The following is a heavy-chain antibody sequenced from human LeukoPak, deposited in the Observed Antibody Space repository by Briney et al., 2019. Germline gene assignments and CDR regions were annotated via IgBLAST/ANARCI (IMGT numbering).Heavy chain of an antibody. CDR3: AKDLERMVGATRSGSPFDY. V-gene: IGHV3-23*01. CDR1: GFTFSSYA. D-gene: IGHD1-26*01. J-gene: IGHJ4*02. CDR2: ISGSGGST. Sequence: PGGSLRLSCAASGFTFSSYAMSWVRQAPGKGLEWVSAISGSGGSTYYADSVKGRFTISRDNSKNTLYLQMNSLRAEDTAVYYCAKDLERMVGATRSGSPFDYWGQGTLVTVSS.